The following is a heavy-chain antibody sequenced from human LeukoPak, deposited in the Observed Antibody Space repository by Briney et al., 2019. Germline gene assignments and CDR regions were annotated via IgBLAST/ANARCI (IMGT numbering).Heavy chain of an antibody. CDR1: GITLSNDG. CDR2: ISDSGGRT. Sequence: PGGSLRLSCAVSGITLSNDGMSWVRQAPGKGLEWVAGISDSGGRTNYADSVKGRVTISRDNPKNTLYLQMNSLRAEDTAVYLCAKRGVVIRVILVGFHKEAYYFDSWGQGALVTVSS. CDR3: AKRGVVIRVILVGFHKEAYYFDS. D-gene: IGHD3-22*01. V-gene: IGHV3-23*01. J-gene: IGHJ4*02.